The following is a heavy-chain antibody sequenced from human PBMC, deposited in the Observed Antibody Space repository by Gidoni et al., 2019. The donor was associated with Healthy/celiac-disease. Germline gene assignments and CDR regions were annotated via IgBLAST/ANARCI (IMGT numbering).Heavy chain of an antibody. Sequence: EVQLVASGGGLVQPGGSLRLSCAASGFPFSSYWMSWVRQAPGKGLEWVANIKQDGSEKYYVDSVKGRFTISRDNAKNSLYLQMNSLRAEDTAVYYCARALMVREADAFDIWGQGTMVTVSS. CDR2: IKQDGSEK. V-gene: IGHV3-7*01. CDR3: ARALMVREADAFDI. J-gene: IGHJ3*02. CDR1: GFPFSSYW. D-gene: IGHD3-10*01.